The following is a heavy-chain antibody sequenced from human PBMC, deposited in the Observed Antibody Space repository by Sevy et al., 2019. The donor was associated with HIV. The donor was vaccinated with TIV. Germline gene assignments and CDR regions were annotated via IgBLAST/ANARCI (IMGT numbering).Heavy chain of an antibody. CDR1: GFTFSSYW. CDR2: INSDGSST. V-gene: IGHV3-74*01. Sequence: GGSLRLSCAASGFTFSSYWMHWVRQAPGKGLVWVSRINSDGSSTSYADSVKGRFTISRDNAKNTLYLQMNSLRAEDMAVYYCARAPPNRYCSGGSCYYFDYWGQGTLVTVSS. J-gene: IGHJ4*02. CDR3: ARAPPNRYCSGGSCYYFDY. D-gene: IGHD2-15*01.